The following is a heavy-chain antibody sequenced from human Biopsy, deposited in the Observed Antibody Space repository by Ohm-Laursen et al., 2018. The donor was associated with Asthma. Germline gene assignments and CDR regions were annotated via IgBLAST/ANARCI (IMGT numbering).Heavy chain of an antibody. CDR2: IYSGDNT. CDR1: GFSVSTKY. Sequence: SLRLSCAASGFSVSTKYMSWARQAPGKGLEWVSLIYSGDNTYYADSVKGRFTISRDHSKLYLQMNNLRAEDTAVYHCARISRLGYNSLDHGMDVWGQGTTVTVSS. V-gene: IGHV3-53*01. CDR3: ARISRLGYNSLDHGMDV. D-gene: IGHD5-24*01. J-gene: IGHJ6*02.